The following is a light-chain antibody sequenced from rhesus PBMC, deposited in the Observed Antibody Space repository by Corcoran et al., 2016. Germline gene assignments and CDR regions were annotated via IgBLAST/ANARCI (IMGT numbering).Light chain of an antibody. J-gene: IGKJ1*01. Sequence: EIVMTQSPATLSLSPGERATLSCRASQSVSSYVAWYQQKPEQAPRLLIYGASSRATGIPDRFSGSGSGTDFTFIISSREPEDVGVYYCQQYNNWWTFGQGTKVEIK. V-gene: IGKV3S9*01. CDR1: QSVSSY. CDR3: QQYNNWWT. CDR2: GAS.